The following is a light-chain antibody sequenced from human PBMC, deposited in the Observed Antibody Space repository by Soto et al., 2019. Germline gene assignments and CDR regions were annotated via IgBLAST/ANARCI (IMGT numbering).Light chain of an antibody. CDR2: AAS. J-gene: IGKJ2*01. CDR1: QGISSY. V-gene: IGKV1-9*01. CDR3: QQLNRYPMYT. Sequence: DIQLTQSPSFLSASVGDRVTITCRASQGISSYLAWYQQKPGKAPKLLIYAASTLQSGVPSRFSGSGSGTEFTLTISSLQPEDFATSYCQQLNRYPMYTFGQGTKLEIK.